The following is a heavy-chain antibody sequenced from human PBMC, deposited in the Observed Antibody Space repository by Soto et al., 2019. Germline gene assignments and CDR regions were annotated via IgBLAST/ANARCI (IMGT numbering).Heavy chain of an antibody. CDR2: IYHAGSV. CDR3: ARTFDYYGMDV. CDR1: GYSIASGYY. Sequence: SETLSLTCAVSGYSIASGYYWAWIRQSPGKGLEWVGSIYHAGSVYYNPSLNSRVAVQLGSSKNHSSLKLTSVTAADTAVYYCARTFDYYGMDVWGQGTTVTVSS. J-gene: IGHJ6*02. V-gene: IGHV4-38-2*01.